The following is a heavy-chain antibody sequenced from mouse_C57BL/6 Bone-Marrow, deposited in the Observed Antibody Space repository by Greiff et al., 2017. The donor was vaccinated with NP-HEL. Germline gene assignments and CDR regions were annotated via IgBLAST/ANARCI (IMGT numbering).Heavy chain of an antibody. J-gene: IGHJ4*01. CDR2: IRNKANGYTT. V-gene: IGHV7-3*01. CDR1: GFTFTDYY. Sequence: EVQRVESGGGLVQPGGSLSLSCAASGFTFTDYYMSWVRQPPGKALEWLVFIRNKANGYTTEYSASVKGRFTISRDNSQSILYLQMNAMRAKDSATYYCARSIYDDYADDHVYAKDYWGQGTSVTVSS. CDR3: ARSIYDDYADDHVYAKDY. D-gene: IGHD2-4*01.